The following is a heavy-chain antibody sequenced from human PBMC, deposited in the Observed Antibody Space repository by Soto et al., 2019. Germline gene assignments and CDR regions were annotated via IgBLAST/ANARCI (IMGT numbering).Heavy chain of an antibody. J-gene: IGHJ5*02. CDR1: GGSISSYY. CDR3: AREYQLSPHQGWFDP. Sequence: SETLSLTCTVSGGSISSYYWSWIRQPPGKGLEWIGYIYYSGSTNYNPSLKSRVTISVDTSKNQFSLKLSSVTAADTAVYYCAREYQLSPHQGWFDPWGQGTLVTVSS. V-gene: IGHV4-59*01. D-gene: IGHD5-18*01. CDR2: IYYSGST.